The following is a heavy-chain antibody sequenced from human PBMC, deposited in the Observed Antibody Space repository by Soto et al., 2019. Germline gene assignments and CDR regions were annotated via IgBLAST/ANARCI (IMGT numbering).Heavy chain of an antibody. CDR3: AGSTFDIVVVPAARNRTDYMDF. CDR2: IIPILGIA. V-gene: IGHV1-69*02. CDR1: GGTFSSYT. Sequence: SVKVSCKASGGTFSSYTISWVRQAPGQGLEWMGRIIPILGIANYAQKFQGRVTITADKSTSTAYMELSSLRSEDTAVYYCAGSTFDIVVVPAARNRTDYMDFWGKGTTVTVSS. D-gene: IGHD2-2*01. J-gene: IGHJ6*03.